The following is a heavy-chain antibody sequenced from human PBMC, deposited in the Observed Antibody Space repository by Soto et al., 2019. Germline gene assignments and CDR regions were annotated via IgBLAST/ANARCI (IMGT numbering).Heavy chain of an antibody. CDR3: ARAVKYCISTSCHGVDWFDP. D-gene: IGHD2-2*01. CDR2: IYHSGST. J-gene: IGHJ5*02. CDR1: GGSISSGGYS. V-gene: IGHV4-30-2*01. Sequence: LSLSCAVSGGSISSGGYSWSWIRQPPGKGLEWIGYIYHSGSTYYNPSLKSRVTISVDRSKNQFSLKLSSVTAADTAVYYCARAVKYCISTSCHGVDWFDPWGQGTLVT.